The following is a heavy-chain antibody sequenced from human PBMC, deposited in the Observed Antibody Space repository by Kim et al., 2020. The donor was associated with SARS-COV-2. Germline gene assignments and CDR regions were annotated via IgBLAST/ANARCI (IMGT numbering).Heavy chain of an antibody. CDR3: AKDRLIYSGSYDY. V-gene: IGHV3-23*03. D-gene: IGHD1-26*01. Sequence: YADSVKGRFTISRDNSKNTLYLQMNSLRAEDTAVYYCAKDRLIYSGSYDYWGQGTLVTVSS. J-gene: IGHJ4*02.